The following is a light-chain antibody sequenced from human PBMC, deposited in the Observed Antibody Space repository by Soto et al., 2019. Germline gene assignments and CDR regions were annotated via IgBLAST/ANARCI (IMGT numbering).Light chain of an antibody. J-gene: IGLJ2*01. CDR3: CSYAGTYTFVV. CDR1: SSDVGGYNY. CDR2: DVN. V-gene: IGLV2-11*01. Sequence: QSALTQPRSVSGSPGQSVTISCTGTSSDVGGYNYVSWYQQNPGKAPKLMIYDVNKRPSGVPDRFSGSKSDNTASLTISGLQAEDEADYYCCSYAGTYTFVVFGGGTKVTVL.